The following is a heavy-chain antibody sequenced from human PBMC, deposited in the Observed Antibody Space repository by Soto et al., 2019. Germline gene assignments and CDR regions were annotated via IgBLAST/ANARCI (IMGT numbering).Heavy chain of an antibody. Sequence: EVQLVESGGGLVKPGGSLRLSCAASGFTFSNYRMTWVRQAPGKGLEWVSTVSSSSRHIYYADSVRGRFTISRDDAKNSLSLQMDSLRAEDTAVYYCAREVYDGLPDYWGQGTLVTVSS. CDR2: VSSSSRHI. V-gene: IGHV3-21*01. J-gene: IGHJ4*02. CDR1: GFTFSNYR. D-gene: IGHD3-22*01. CDR3: AREVYDGLPDY.